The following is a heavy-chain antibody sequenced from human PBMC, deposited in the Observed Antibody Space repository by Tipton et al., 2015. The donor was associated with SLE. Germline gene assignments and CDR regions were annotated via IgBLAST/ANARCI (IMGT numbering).Heavy chain of an antibody. CDR3: ARGGTYYYDRGAFDI. D-gene: IGHD3-22*01. J-gene: IGHJ3*02. CDR2: IYYSGST. V-gene: IGHV4-39*07. CDR1: GGSISSSSYY. Sequence: TLSLTCTVSGGSISSSSYYWGWIRQPPGKGPEWIGSIYYSGSTYYNPSLKSRVTISVDTSKNQFSLKLSSVTAADTAVYYCARGGTYYYDRGAFDIWGQGTMVTVSS.